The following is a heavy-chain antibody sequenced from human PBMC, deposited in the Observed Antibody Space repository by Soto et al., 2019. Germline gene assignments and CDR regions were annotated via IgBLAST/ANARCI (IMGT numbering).Heavy chain of an antibody. V-gene: IGHV3-7*01. CDR2: IKQDGSEK. Sequence: GGSLRLSCAASGFTFSSYWMSWVRQAPGKGLEWVANIKQDGSEKYYVDSVKGRFTISRDNAKNSLYLQMNSLRAEDTAVYYCAREGITMVRGPYYYYYGMDVWGQGTTVTVSS. CDR1: GFTFSSYW. J-gene: IGHJ6*02. D-gene: IGHD3-10*01. CDR3: AREGITMVRGPYYYYYGMDV.